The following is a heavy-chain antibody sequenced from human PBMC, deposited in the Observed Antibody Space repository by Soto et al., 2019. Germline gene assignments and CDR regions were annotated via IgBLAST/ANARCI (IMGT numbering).Heavy chain of an antibody. D-gene: IGHD6-13*01. CDR3: GRGPSPRAPAGGTPYYYAMDV. V-gene: IGHV1-8*02. CDR1: GYDVTAYD. J-gene: IGHJ6*02. Sequence: ASVKVSCKASGYDVTAYDINCVRQASGQVLEWMGWMNPINGATGTARRFQGRVSLSRNTATGTAYLELTSLRSDDTAVYYCGRGPSPRAPAGGTPYYYAMDVWGQGTTVTVSS. CDR2: MNPINGAT.